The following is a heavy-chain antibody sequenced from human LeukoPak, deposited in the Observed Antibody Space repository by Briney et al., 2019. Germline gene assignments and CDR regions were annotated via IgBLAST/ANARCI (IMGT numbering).Heavy chain of an antibody. CDR2: ISSSSCYI. CDR1: GFTFSSYS. D-gene: IGHD2-21*02. J-gene: IGHJ4*02. V-gene: IGHV3-21*01. CDR3: ARVSPYCGGDCYSFDY. Sequence: GGSLRLSCAASGFTFSSYSMNWVRQAPGKGPEWVSSISSSSCYIYYADSVKGRFTISRDNAKNSLYLQMNSLRAEDTAVYYCARVSPYCGGDCYSFDYWGQGTLVTVSS.